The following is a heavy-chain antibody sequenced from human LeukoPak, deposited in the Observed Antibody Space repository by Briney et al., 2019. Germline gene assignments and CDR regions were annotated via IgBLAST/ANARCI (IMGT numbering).Heavy chain of an antibody. CDR1: GGSISSSSYY. D-gene: IGHD6-19*01. V-gene: IGHV4-39*07. CDR3: ARDSRSGWGNWFDP. CDR2: IYYSGST. J-gene: IGHJ5*02. Sequence: SETLSLTCTVSGGSISSSSYYWGWIRQPPGKGLEWIGSIYYSGSTYYNPSLKSRVAISVDTSKNQFSLKLSSVTAADTAVYYCARDSRSGWGNWFDPWGQGTLVTVSS.